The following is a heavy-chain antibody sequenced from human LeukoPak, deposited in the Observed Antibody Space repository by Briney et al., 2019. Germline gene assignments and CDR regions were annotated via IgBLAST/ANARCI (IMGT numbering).Heavy chain of an antibody. D-gene: IGHD2-15*01. CDR1: GYTFTGYY. J-gene: IGHJ5*02. CDR2: INPNSGGT. Sequence: ASVKVSCKASGYTFTGYYMHWVQQAPGQGLEWMGWINPNSGGTNYAQKFQGRVTMTRDTSISTAYMELSRLRSDDTAVYYCARRYCSGGSCIDPWGQGTLVTVSS. CDR3: ARRYCSGGSCIDP. V-gene: IGHV1-2*02.